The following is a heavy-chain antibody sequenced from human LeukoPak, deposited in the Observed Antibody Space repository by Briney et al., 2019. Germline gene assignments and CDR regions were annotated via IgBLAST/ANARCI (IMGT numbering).Heavy chain of an antibody. D-gene: IGHD3-16*01. Sequence: SGTLCLSCTVSGGSISSYYRSWIRQPPGKGLEWIAYINYIGSTNYNPSLQSRGTISVDTSKNQFSLRLTSVTAADTAVYYCARFGSDTYGYKYYFDSWGQGSLATVSS. J-gene: IGHJ4*02. CDR1: GGSISSYY. CDR2: INYIGST. V-gene: IGHV4-59*08. CDR3: ARFGSDTYGYKYYFDS.